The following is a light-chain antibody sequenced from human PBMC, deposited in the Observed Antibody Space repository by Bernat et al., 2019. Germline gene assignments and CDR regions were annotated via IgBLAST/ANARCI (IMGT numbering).Light chain of an antibody. CDR2: DVS. Sequence: QSALTQPPSASGSPGQSVTISCTGTSSDVGGYNYVSWYQQHPGKAPKLMLYDVSKRPSGVPDRFSGSKSGNTASLIVSGLQAEDEADYYCSSYAASKTWVFGGGTKLTVL. CDR3: SSYAASKTWV. CDR1: SSDVGGYNY. V-gene: IGLV2-8*01. J-gene: IGLJ3*02.